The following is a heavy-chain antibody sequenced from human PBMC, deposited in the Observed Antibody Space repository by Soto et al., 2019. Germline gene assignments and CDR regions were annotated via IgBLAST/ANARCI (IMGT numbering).Heavy chain of an antibody. V-gene: IGHV3-23*01. J-gene: IGHJ4*02. CDR3: AKQDRSTVTETFDS. CDR1: GFTFRNYA. CDR2: ISGSGSIT. Sequence: EMQLLESGGGLAQPGGSLRVSCAASGFTFRNYAMSWVHQAPGKGLEWVSSISGSGSITYYADSMKGRFTISRDNSKNTLYLHMNTLRAEDTAVYYCAKQDRSTVTETFDSWGQGSLVTVSS. D-gene: IGHD4-17*01.